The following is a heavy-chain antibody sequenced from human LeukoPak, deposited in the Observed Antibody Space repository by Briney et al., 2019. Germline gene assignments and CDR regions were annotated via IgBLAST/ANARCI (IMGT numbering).Heavy chain of an antibody. D-gene: IGHD1-7*01. Sequence: PSETLSLTCAVSGGSFSGYHWTWIRQPPGKGLEWIGEIDPNGGTHYKPSLKSRVTMSLDTSKNHFSLKLSSVTAADTAVYYCARHQTGTTDYWGQGTLVTVSS. CDR3: ARHQTGTTDY. V-gene: IGHV4-34*01. CDR1: GGSFSGYH. J-gene: IGHJ4*02. CDR2: IDPNGGT.